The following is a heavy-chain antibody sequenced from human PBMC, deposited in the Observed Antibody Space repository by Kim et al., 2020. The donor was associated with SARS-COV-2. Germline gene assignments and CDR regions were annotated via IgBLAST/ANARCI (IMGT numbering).Heavy chain of an antibody. Sequence: KGRLPTSRDNAKNSLYLQMNSLRAEDTAVYYCASNGCSGGSCYHYYGMDVWGQGTTVTVSS. J-gene: IGHJ6*02. CDR3: ASNGCSGGSCYHYYGMDV. V-gene: IGHV3-11*04. D-gene: IGHD2-15*01.